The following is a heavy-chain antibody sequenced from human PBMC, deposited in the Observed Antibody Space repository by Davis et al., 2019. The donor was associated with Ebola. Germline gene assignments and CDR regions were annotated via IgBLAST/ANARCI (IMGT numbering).Heavy chain of an antibody. CDR3: APLSLDWNDDWFDP. V-gene: IGHV3-11*04. CDR1: GFTFSDYY. J-gene: IGHJ5*02. CDR2: ISSSGSTI. Sequence: PGGSLRLSCAASGFTFSDYYMSWIRQAPGKGLEWVSYISSSGSTIYYADSVKGRFTISRDNAKNSLYLQMNSLRAEDTAVYYCAPLSLDWNDDWFDPWGQGTLVTVSS. D-gene: IGHD1-1*01.